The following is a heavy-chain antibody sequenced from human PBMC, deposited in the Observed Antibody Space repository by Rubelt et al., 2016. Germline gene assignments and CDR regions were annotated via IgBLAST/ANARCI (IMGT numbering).Heavy chain of an antibody. J-gene: IGHJ4*02. CDR1: GFTFSNAW. V-gene: IGHV3-23*04. D-gene: IGHD1-26*01. CDR2: ISGSGGST. Sequence: EVQLVESGGGLVKPGGSLRLSCAASGFTFSNAWMNWVRQAPGKGLEWVSAISGSGGSTYYADSVKGRFTISIDNSKNTLYLQMNSLRAEDTAVYYGARGDSVGAGFDYWGQGTLVTVSS. CDR3: ARGDSVGAGFDY.